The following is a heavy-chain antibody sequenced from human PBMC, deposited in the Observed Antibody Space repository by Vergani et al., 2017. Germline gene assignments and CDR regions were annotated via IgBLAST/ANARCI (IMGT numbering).Heavy chain of an antibody. D-gene: IGHD2-2*01. CDR2: IIPIFGTA. CDR1: GGTFSSYA. J-gene: IGHJ6*03. V-gene: IGHV1-69*01. Sequence: QVQLVQSGAEVKKPGSSVKVSCKASGGTFSSYAISWVRQAPGQGLEWMGGIIPIFGTANYAQKFQGRVTITADESTSTAYMELSSLRSEDTAVYYCASERMHCSSTSCRKGRMTYYYYYYMDVWGKGP. CDR3: ASERMHCSSTSCRKGRMTYYYYYYMDV.